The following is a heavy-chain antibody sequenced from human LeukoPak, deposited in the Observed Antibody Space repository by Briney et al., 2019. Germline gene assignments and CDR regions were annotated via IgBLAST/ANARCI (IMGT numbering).Heavy chain of an antibody. J-gene: IGHJ3*02. D-gene: IGHD3-22*01. CDR3: ARAGVWDYSDSSGYHNAAFDI. CDR1: GYTFTDYY. Sequence: GASVKVSCKASGYTFTDYYMHWVRQAPGQGLEWMGWINPSSGGTNYAQKFQGRVTVTRDTSISTAYMDLSRLRSDDTAVYYCARAGVWDYSDSSGYHNAAFDIWGQGTMVTASS. CDR2: INPSSGGT. V-gene: IGHV1-2*02.